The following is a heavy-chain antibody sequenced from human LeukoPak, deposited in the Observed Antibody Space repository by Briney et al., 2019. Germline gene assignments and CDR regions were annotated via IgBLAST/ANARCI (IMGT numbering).Heavy chain of an antibody. CDR3: ARGSRPVYNLLTGKRYFDY. V-gene: IGHV1-69*13. J-gene: IGHJ4*02. D-gene: IGHD3-9*01. CDR1: GGTFSSYA. Sequence: SVKVSCKASGGTFSSYAFSWVRQAPGQGLEWMGGVIPIFGTVNYAQKFQGRVTIIADESTSTTYMELSSLRSEDTAVYYCARGSRPVYNLLTGKRYFDYWGQGTLLTVSS. CDR2: VIPIFGTV.